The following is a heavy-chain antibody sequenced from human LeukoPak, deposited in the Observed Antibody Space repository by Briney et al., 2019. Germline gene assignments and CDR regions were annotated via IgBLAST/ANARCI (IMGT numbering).Heavy chain of an antibody. D-gene: IGHD3-22*01. CDR1: GGSISSSSYY. J-gene: IGHJ5*02. Sequence: SETLSLTCTVSGGSISSSSYYWGWIRQPPGKGLEWIGSSYYSGSTYYNPSLKSRVTISVDTSKNQFSLKLSSVTAADTAVYYCARVKITMIVVVTPQGGWFDPWGQGTLVTVSS. V-gene: IGHV4-39*07. CDR3: ARVKITMIVVVTPQGGWFDP. CDR2: SYYSGST.